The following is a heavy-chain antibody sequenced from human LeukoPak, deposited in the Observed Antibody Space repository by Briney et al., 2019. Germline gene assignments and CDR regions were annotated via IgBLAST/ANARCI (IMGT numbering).Heavy chain of an antibody. Sequence: GGSLRLSCAASGFTFSNYNMSWVRQAPGKGLEWVSYISSSGSTIYYADSLKGRFTISRDNAKNSLYLQMNSLRAEDTAVYYCARDFYDTSGYYYDYWGQGTLVTVSS. J-gene: IGHJ4*02. CDR2: ISSSGSTI. CDR1: GFTFSNYN. CDR3: ARDFYDTSGYYYDY. D-gene: IGHD3-22*01. V-gene: IGHV3-48*04.